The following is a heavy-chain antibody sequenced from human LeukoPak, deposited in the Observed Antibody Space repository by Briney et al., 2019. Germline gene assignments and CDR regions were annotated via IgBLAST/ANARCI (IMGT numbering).Heavy chain of an antibody. CDR3: ARTPPDDSSGYSPYYYYYYMDV. D-gene: IGHD3-22*01. J-gene: IGHJ6*03. CDR1: GGTFSSYA. Sequence: SVTVSCTASGGTFSSYAISWVRQAPGQGLEWMGRIIPIFSTANYAQEFQGRMTITADKSTSTAYMELSSLRSEDTAVYYCARTPPDDSSGYSPYYYYYYMDVWGKGTTVTVSS. CDR2: IIPIFSTA. V-gene: IGHV1-69*06.